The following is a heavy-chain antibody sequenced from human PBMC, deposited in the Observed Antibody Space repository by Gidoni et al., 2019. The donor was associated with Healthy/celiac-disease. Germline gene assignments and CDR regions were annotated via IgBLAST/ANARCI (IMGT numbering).Heavy chain of an antibody. Sequence: EVQLVESGGGLVQPGGSLRLSCAASGFPFSSDSMNWVRQAPGKGLEWVSYISSSSSTIYYADSVKGRFTISRDNAKNSLYLQMNSLRDEDTAVYYCARDAREMARIVGDFDYWGQGTLVTVSS. D-gene: IGHD2-21*01. J-gene: IGHJ4*02. CDR3: ARDAREMARIVGDFDY. CDR1: GFPFSSDS. CDR2: ISSSSSTI. V-gene: IGHV3-48*02.